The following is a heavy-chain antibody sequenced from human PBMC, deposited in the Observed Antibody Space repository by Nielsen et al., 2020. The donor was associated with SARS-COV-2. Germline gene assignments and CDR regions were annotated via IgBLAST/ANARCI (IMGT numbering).Heavy chain of an antibody. CDR1: GGSISSTNYY. V-gene: IGHV4-39*01. Sequence: SETLSLTCTVSGGSISSTNYYWGWIRQPPGKGLEWIGNISYSGSTYYNPSLKSRLIISVDTSNNQFSLKLSSVTAADTAVYYCARRSSSGWHAEYFQHWGQGTLVTVSS. J-gene: IGHJ1*01. CDR3: ARRSSSGWHAEYFQH. D-gene: IGHD6-19*01. CDR2: ISYSGST.